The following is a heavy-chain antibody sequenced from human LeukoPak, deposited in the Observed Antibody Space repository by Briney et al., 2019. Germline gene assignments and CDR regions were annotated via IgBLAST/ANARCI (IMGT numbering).Heavy chain of an antibody. CDR3: ARHIGALSGSYRGGNAFDI. J-gene: IGHJ3*02. CDR2: IIPIFGTA. D-gene: IGHD1-26*01. V-gene: IGHV1-69*06. CDR1: GGTFSSYA. Sequence: SVKVSCKASGGTFSSYAISWVRQAPGQGLEWMGGIIPIFGTANYAQKFQGRVTITADKSTSTAYMELSSLRSEDTAVYYCARHIGALSGSYRGGNAFDIWGQGTMVTVSS.